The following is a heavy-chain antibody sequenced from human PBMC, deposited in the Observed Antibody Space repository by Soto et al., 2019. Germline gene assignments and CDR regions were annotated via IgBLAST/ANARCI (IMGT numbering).Heavy chain of an antibody. CDR1: GGTFSSYA. V-gene: IGHV1-69*13. D-gene: IGHD3-9*01. CDR2: IIPIFGTA. Sequence: SVKVSCKASGGTFSSYAISWVRQAPGQGLEWMGGIIPIFGTANYAQKFQGRVTITADESTSTAYMELSSLRSEDTAVYYCASLNYDILTGYSYYFDYWGQGTLVTVSS. CDR3: ASLNYDILTGYSYYFDY. J-gene: IGHJ4*02.